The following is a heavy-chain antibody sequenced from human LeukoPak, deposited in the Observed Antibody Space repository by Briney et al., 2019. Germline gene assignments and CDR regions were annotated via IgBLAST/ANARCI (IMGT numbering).Heavy chain of an antibody. J-gene: IGHJ4*02. V-gene: IGHV3-74*01. Sequence: GGSLRLSCAASGFTFSIYWMHRVRQVPGKGLVWVSRINSDGSDTNYADSVKGRFTISRDNAKSTVYLQMNSLGLEDTAVYFCARDLTGTLFDYWGQGTLVTASS. CDR2: INSDGSDT. D-gene: IGHD2-8*02. CDR1: GFTFSIYW. CDR3: ARDLTGTLFDY.